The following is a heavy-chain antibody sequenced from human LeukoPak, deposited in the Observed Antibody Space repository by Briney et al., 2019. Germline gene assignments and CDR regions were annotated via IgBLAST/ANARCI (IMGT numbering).Heavy chain of an antibody. CDR3: ARDLGLYYFDY. CDR1: GGSISSYY. Sequence: PSETLSLTCTVSGGSISSYYWSLIRQPPGKGLEWIGYIYYSGSTNYNPSLKSRVTIAVDTSKNQFSLKLSSVTAADTAVYYCARDLGLYYFDYWGQGTLVTVSS. V-gene: IGHV4-59*01. J-gene: IGHJ4*02. CDR2: IYYSGST.